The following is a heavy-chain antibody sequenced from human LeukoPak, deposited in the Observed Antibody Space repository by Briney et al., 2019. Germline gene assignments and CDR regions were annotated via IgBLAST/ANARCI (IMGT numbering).Heavy chain of an antibody. Sequence: GGSLRLSCAASGFTFSSYAMHWVRQAPGKGLEWVAVISYDGSNKYYADSVKGRFTISRDNSENTLYLQMNSLRAEDTAVYYCARDRIGSGWSYFDYWGQGTLVTVSS. V-gene: IGHV3-30-3*01. CDR1: GFTFSSYA. CDR2: ISYDGSNK. D-gene: IGHD6-19*01. CDR3: ARDRIGSGWSYFDY. J-gene: IGHJ4*02.